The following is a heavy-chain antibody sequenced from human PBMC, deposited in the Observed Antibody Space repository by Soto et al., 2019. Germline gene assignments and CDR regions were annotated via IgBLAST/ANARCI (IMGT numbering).Heavy chain of an antibody. Sequence: SETLSLTCAVYGGSFSGYYWSWIRQPPGKGLEWIGEINHSGSTNYNPSLKSRVTISVDTSKNQFSLKLSSVTAADTAVYYCARARPYCSGGSCYTHPVRWFDPWGQGTLVTVSS. D-gene: IGHD2-15*01. V-gene: IGHV4-34*01. J-gene: IGHJ5*02. CDR2: INHSGST. CDR3: ARARPYCSGGSCYTHPVRWFDP. CDR1: GGSFSGYY.